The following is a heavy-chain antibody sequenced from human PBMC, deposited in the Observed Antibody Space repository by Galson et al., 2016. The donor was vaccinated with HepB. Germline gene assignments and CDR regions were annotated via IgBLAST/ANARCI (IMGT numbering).Heavy chain of an antibody. J-gene: IGHJ4*02. Sequence: SLRLSCAASGFIVSTKYMTWVRQAPGMGLEWVSVIYSGGSTYHADSVKGRFTISRDNSKNMVYLQMNSLRAEDTVVYYCARGIDNSGSYAGYFDHWGQGVLVTGSS. D-gene: IGHD3-10*01. CDR1: GFIVSTKY. CDR3: ARGIDNSGSYAGYFDH. V-gene: IGHV3-53*01. CDR2: IYSGGST.